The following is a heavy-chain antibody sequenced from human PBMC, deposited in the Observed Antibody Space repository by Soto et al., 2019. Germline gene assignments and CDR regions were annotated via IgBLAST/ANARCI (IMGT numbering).Heavy chain of an antibody. CDR1: GGTFSSYT. D-gene: IGHD3-16*01. J-gene: IGHJ6*02. V-gene: IGHV1-69*08. CDR3: AREAFGQNYYYYGMDV. Sequence: QVQLVQSGAEVKKPGSSVKVSCKASGGTFSSYTISWVRQARGQGLEWMGRIIPILGIANYAQKFQGRVTITADKSTSTAYLELSSLRSEDTAVYYCAREAFGQNYYYYGMDVWGQGTTVTVSS. CDR2: IIPILGIA.